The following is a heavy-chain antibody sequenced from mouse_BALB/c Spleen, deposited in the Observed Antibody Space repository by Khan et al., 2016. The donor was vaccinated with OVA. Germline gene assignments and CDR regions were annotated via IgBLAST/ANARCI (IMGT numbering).Heavy chain of an antibody. D-gene: IGHD1-1*01. Sequence: DLVKPGASVKLSCKASGYTFTSYWINWIKQRPGQGLVWIGRIGPGSGSTYYNEVFKGKATLTVDTSSSTAYIQLSSLSSEDSAVYLCARENYYGRNCYAMDYWGQGTSVTVSS. CDR3: ARENYYGRNCYAMDY. V-gene: IGHV1S41*01. CDR2: IGPGSGST. J-gene: IGHJ4*01. CDR1: GYTFTSYW.